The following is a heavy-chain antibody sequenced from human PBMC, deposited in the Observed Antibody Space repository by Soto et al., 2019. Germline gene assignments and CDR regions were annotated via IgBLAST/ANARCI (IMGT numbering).Heavy chain of an antibody. CDR3: AGDRTRLMPPSLD. D-gene: IGHD6-25*01. CDR2: ITNGGRWST. CDR1: GDSLRFGGNY. J-gene: IGHJ4*02. Sequence: QVQLQESVPGLVKPLQTLSLTCPVSGDSLRFGGNYWSWIRKLPAKGLEWIGYITNGGRWSTYYNPSLKSRVHRAVDTSKNQFSLSLSPVTAAHTAVYFCAGDRTRLMPPSLDWGQGTLVTVSS. V-gene: IGHV4-31*03.